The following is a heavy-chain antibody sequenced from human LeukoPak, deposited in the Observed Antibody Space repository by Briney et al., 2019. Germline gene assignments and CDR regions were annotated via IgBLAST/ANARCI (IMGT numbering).Heavy chain of an antibody. J-gene: IGHJ4*02. CDR3: STSGDSTGDH. D-gene: IGHD3-10*01. Sequence: PGGSLRLSCVASGFTFSGYAMHWVRQASGKGLEWVGRIRSKANSYATAYAASVKGRFTISRDDSKNTASLQMNSLKTEDTAVYYCSTSGDSTGDHWGQGTLVTVSS. V-gene: IGHV3-73*01. CDR1: GFTFSGYA. CDR2: IRSKANSYAT.